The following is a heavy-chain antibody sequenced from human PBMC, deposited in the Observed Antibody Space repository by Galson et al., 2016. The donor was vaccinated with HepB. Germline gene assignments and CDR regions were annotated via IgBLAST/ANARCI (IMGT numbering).Heavy chain of an antibody. CDR3: ARVWGVVTAKTADAFDI. CDR2: ISSSSSTI. V-gene: IGHV3-48*04. D-gene: IGHD2-21*02. J-gene: IGHJ3*02. Sequence: SLRLSCAASVFIFNSYSMNWVRQAPGKGLEWVSYISSSSSTIYYADSVKGRFTISRDNAKNSLYLQMNSLRAEDTAVYYCARVWGVVTAKTADAFDIWGQGTMVTVSS. CDR1: VFIFNSYS.